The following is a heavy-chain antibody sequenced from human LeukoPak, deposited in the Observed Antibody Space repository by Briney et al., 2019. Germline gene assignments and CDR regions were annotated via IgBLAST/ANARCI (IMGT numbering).Heavy chain of an antibody. CDR3: ARGHQPGYSSGWLDL. CDR2: ISYDGSNK. V-gene: IGHV3-30*03. D-gene: IGHD6-19*01. J-gene: IGHJ2*01. CDR1: GFTFSSYG. Sequence: GRSLRLSCAASGFTFSSYGMHWVRQAPGKGLEWVAVISYDGSNKYYADSVKGRFTISRDNSKNTLYLQMNSLRAEDTAVYYCARGHQPGYSSGWLDLWGRGTLVTVSS.